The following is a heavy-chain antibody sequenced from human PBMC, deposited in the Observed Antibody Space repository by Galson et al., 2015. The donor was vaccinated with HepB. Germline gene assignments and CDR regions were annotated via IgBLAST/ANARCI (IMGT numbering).Heavy chain of an antibody. D-gene: IGHD2-15*01. CDR1: GYTFTNYA. V-gene: IGHV1-3*01. Sequence: SVKVSCKASGYTFTNYAMHWVRQAPGQRLEWMGWINAGNGNTKYSQKFQGRVTITRDTSASTAYMELSSLRSEDTAVYYCARSVVAAPYYYYYGMDVWGQGTTVTVSS. CDR2: INAGNGNT. J-gene: IGHJ6*02. CDR3: ARSVVAAPYYYYYGMDV.